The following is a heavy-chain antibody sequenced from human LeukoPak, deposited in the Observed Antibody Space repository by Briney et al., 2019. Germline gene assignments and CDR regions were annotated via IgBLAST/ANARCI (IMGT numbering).Heavy chain of an antibody. CDR3: AKDGRYCSGGSCPLLACCYYYMDV. Sequence: GGSLRLSCAASGFTFSSYAMSWVRQAPGKGLEWVSAISGSGGSTYYADSVKGRFTISRDNSKNTLYLQMNSLRAEDTAVYYCAKDGRYCSGGSCPLLACCYYYMDVWAKGTTVTISS. D-gene: IGHD2-15*01. CDR2: ISGSGGST. V-gene: IGHV3-23*01. CDR1: GFTFSSYA. J-gene: IGHJ6*03.